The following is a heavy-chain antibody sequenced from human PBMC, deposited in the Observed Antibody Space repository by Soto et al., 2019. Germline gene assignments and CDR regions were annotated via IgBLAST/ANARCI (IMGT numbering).Heavy chain of an antibody. CDR2: IYYSGST. CDR1: GGSISSYY. Sequence: SLPCTVSGGSISSYYWSWIRQPPGKGLEWIGYIYYSGSTNYNPSLKSRVTISVDTSKNQFSLKLSAVTAADTAVYYCAGWRTYYYDSSRLDAFVIWGQGTMVTVS. CDR3: AGWRTYYYDSSRLDAFVI. V-gene: IGHV4-59*01. J-gene: IGHJ3*02. D-gene: IGHD3-22*01.